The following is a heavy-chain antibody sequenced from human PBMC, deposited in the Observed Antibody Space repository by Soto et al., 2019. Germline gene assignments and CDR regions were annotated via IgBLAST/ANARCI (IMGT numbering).Heavy chain of an antibody. V-gene: IGHV3-74*01. J-gene: IGHJ4*02. D-gene: IGHD6-13*01. CDR2: ISSDGRNP. CDR3: ARDVYRSNGLDY. CDR1: GFTFSNYW. Sequence: GGSLRLSCAVSGFTFSNYWMHWVRQAPGKGLVWVSRISSDGRNPSYADSVKGRFSISRDNAKNTLYLQMNSLRSEDTAVYYCARDVYRSNGLDYWGQGTLVTVSS.